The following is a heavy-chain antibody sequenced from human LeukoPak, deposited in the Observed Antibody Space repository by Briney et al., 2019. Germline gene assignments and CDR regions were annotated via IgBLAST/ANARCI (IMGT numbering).Heavy chain of an antibody. CDR3: ARVPPEDRTWFDP. J-gene: IGHJ5*02. D-gene: IGHD1-14*01. CDR2: ISTGGTNI. V-gene: IGHV3-11*04. CDR1: GFTFSDYY. Sequence: PGGSLRLSCAASGFTFSDYYMTWIRQAPGKGLEWVSHISTGGTNIHYADSVKGRFTISRDNAKNSLFLQMNSLRAEDTAIYYCARVPPEDRTWFDPWGQGTLVTVSS.